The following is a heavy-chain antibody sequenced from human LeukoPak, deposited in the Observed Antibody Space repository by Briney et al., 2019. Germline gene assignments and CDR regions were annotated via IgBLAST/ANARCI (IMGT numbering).Heavy chain of an antibody. Sequence: GGSLRLSCAASGFTFSSYSFNWVRQAPGKGLEWVSSINTVASYIYYADSVRGRFTISRDNAENSLWLQMNGLRAEDSAVYYCARLRRNSDRSGFYYYYGNWGQGTLVTVSS. V-gene: IGHV3-21*01. CDR2: INTVASYI. J-gene: IGHJ4*02. CDR3: ARLRRNSDRSGFYYYYGN. CDR1: GFTFSSYS. D-gene: IGHD3-22*01.